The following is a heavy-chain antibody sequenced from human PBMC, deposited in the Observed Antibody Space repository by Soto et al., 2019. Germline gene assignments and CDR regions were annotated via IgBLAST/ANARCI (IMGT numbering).Heavy chain of an antibody. V-gene: IGHV4-34*01. CDR3: ASLPPRVGATGDYFDY. CDR2: INHSGST. Sequence: SETLSLTCAVYGGSFSGYYWSWIRQPPGKGLEWIGEINHSGSTNYNPSLKSRVTISVDTSKNQFSLKLSSVTAADTAVYYCASLPPRVGATGDYFDYWGQGTLVTVSS. CDR1: GGSFSGYY. J-gene: IGHJ4*02. D-gene: IGHD1-26*01.